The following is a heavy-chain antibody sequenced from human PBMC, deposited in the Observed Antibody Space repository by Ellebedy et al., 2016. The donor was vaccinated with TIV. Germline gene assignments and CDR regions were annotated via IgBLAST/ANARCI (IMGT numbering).Heavy chain of an antibody. CDR3: ARNLYGSSGP. V-gene: IGHV3-53*01. Sequence: PGGSLRLSCAASGFTVSTNYMSWVRQAPGKGLEWVSITYSGGTTYYADSVQGRFTISRDTSKNTLYLQMDSLRAEDTAVYYCARNLYGSSGPWGQGTLVTVSS. J-gene: IGHJ5*02. CDR2: TYSGGTT. CDR1: GFTVSTNY. D-gene: IGHD3-22*01.